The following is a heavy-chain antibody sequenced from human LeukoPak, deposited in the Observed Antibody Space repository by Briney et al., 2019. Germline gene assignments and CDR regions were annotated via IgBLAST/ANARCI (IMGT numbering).Heavy chain of an antibody. D-gene: IGHD6-25*01. J-gene: IGHJ4*02. Sequence: GGSLRLSCAASGCTFSSYAMSWVRQAPGKGLEWVSAISGSGGTTYNADSVKGRFTISRDNSKNTLYLQMNSLRAEDTAVYYCAKEGGSGWGSFDYWGQGTLVTVSS. V-gene: IGHV3-23*01. CDR2: ISGSGGTT. CDR3: AKEGGSGWGSFDY. CDR1: GCTFSSYA.